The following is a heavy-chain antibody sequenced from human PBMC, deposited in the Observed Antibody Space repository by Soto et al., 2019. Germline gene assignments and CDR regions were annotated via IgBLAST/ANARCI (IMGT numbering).Heavy chain of an antibody. D-gene: IGHD3-3*01. J-gene: IGHJ4*02. V-gene: IGHV1-69*01. Sequence: QVQLVQSGAEVKKPGSSVKVSCKASGGTFSSYAISWVRQAPGQGLEWMGGIIPNFGTANYAQKFQGRVTITADESTSTAYMELSSLRSEDTAVYYCARAWFKARIVLRSYFDYWGQGTLVTVSS. CDR3: ARAWFKARIVLRSYFDY. CDR1: GGTFSSYA. CDR2: IIPNFGTA.